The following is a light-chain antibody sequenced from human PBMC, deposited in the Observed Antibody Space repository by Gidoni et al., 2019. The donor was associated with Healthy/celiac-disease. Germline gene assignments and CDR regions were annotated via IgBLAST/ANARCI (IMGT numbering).Light chain of an antibody. CDR3: QQSYSTPFT. CDR1: QSISSY. Sequence: DIQMTQSPSSLSAAVGDRVTITCRASQSISSYLNWSQQKPGKAPKLLIYAASSLQSGVPSRFSGSGSGTDFTLTISSLQPEDFATYSCQQSYSTPFTFGPGTKVDIK. CDR2: AAS. J-gene: IGKJ3*01. V-gene: IGKV1-39*01.